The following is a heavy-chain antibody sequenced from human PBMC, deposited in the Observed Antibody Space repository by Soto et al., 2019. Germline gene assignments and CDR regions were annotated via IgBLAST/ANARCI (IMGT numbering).Heavy chain of an antibody. CDR1: GGAFIGYY. J-gene: IGHJ3*02. CDR2: INHSGST. D-gene: IGHD3-22*01. V-gene: IGHV4-34*01. CDR3: ARRGDYYDSSGDANDI. Sequence: KTSETLSLTCAVYGGAFIGYYCTFIRQPPLKGLEWIGEINHSGSTNYNPSLKSRVTISVDTSKNQFSLKLTSVTAADTAVYYCARRGDYYDSSGDANDIWGQGTMVTVSS.